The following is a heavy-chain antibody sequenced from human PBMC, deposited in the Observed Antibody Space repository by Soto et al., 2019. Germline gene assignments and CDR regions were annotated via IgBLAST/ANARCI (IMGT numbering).Heavy chain of an antibody. J-gene: IGHJ4*02. V-gene: IGHV1-69*01. CDR1: GGTFSSYA. D-gene: IGHD1-26*01. Sequence: QVQLVQSGAEVKKPGSSVKVSCKASGGTFSSYAISWVRQAPGQGLEWMGGIIPIFGTANYAQKFQGRVTITADESTSTDYMELSSLRSEDTAVYYCASLGVGATTMGYYFDYWGQGTLVTVSS. CDR2: IIPIFGTA. CDR3: ASLGVGATTMGYYFDY.